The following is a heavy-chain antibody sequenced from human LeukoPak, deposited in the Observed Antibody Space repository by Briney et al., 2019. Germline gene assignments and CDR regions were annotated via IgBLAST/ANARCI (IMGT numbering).Heavy chain of an antibody. CDR3: AREWIAYYFDY. Sequence: ASVKVSCKXSGYTFTGYYMHWVRQAPGQGLEWMGRINPNSGGTNYAQKFQGRVTMTRDTSISTAYMELSRLRSDDTAVYYCAREWIAYYFDYWGQGTLVTVSS. D-gene: IGHD5-12*01. V-gene: IGHV1-2*06. J-gene: IGHJ4*02. CDR1: GYTFTGYY. CDR2: INPNSGGT.